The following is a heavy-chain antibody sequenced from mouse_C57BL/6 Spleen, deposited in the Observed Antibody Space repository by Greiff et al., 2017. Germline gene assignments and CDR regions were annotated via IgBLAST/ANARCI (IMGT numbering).Heavy chain of an antibody. V-gene: IGHV1-69*01. Sequence: QVHLQQPGAELVMPGASVKLSCKASGYTFTSYWMHWVKQRPGQGLEWIGEIDPSDSYTNYNQKFKGKSTLTVDKSSSTAYMQLSSLTSEDSAVYYCARRGYDYGAMDYWGQGTSVTVSS. CDR3: ARRGYDYGAMDY. CDR2: IDPSDSYT. D-gene: IGHD2-10*02. J-gene: IGHJ4*01. CDR1: GYTFTSYW.